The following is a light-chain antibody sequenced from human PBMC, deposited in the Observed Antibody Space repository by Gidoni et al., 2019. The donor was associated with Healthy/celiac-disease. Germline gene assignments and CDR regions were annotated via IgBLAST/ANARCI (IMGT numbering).Light chain of an antibody. J-gene: IGKJ1*01. CDR2: KAS. Sequence: DIQMTQSPSTLSASVGDRVTITCRASQSISSWLAWYQQKPGKAPKLQIYKASSLESGVPSRFSGSGSGTEFPLTISSLQPDDFATYYCQQYNSYWTFGQGTKVEIK. CDR1: QSISSW. V-gene: IGKV1-5*03. CDR3: QQYNSYWT.